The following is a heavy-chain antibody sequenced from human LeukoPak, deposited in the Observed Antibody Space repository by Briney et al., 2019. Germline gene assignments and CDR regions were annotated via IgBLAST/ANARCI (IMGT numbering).Heavy chain of an antibody. J-gene: IGHJ6*03. Sequence: ASVKVSCKASGGTFSSYSITWVRQAPGQGLVWMGGVIPIFGTANYVQKFQGRVTITADKSTSTAYMGLSSLRSEDTAVYYCARGTVQDYYYYYMDVWGTGTTVTVSS. D-gene: IGHD4-17*01. CDR1: GGTFSSYS. CDR2: VIPIFGTA. V-gene: IGHV1-69*06. CDR3: ARGTVQDYYYYYMDV.